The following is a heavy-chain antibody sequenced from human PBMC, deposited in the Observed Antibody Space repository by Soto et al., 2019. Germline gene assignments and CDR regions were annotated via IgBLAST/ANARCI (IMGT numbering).Heavy chain of an antibody. CDR2: IWYDGSNK. D-gene: IGHD3-16*01. Sequence: QVQLVQSGGGVVQPGRSLRLSCAASGFSFSSHGMHWVRQAPGKGPEWVAVIWYDGSNKYYADSVRGRFIISRDNAKNMLYLQMNSLRVEDTAVYYYARWGPDKTSDHWGQGVLVTVSS. CDR3: ARWGPDKTSDH. V-gene: IGHV3-33*01. J-gene: IGHJ4*02. CDR1: GFSFSSHG.